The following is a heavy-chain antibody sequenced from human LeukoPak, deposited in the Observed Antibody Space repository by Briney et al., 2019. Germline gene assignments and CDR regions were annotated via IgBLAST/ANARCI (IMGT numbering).Heavy chain of an antibody. D-gene: IGHD5-12*01. Sequence: SETLSLTCTVSGGSISSYYWSWIRQPPGKGLEWIGHIYYSGSTNYNPSLKSRVTISVDTSKNQFSLKLSSVTAADTAVYYCARDSGYDYPVGFDYWGQGTLVTVSS. CDR2: IYYSGST. CDR3: ARDSGYDYPVGFDY. J-gene: IGHJ4*02. V-gene: IGHV4-59*01. CDR1: GGSISSYY.